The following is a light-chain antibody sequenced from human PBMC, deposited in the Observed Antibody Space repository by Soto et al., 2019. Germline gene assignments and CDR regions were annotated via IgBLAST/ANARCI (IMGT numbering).Light chain of an antibody. CDR1: QRINSW. J-gene: IGKJ2*02. Sequence: DIQMTQSPSTLSASVGDRVTITCRASQRINSWLAWYQQKPGKAPRLLIYKASTLESGVPSRFSGSESGTEFTLTISSLQPDDFATYYCQQYYSYCTFGQGTKLEIK. CDR2: KAS. CDR3: QQYYSYCT. V-gene: IGKV1-5*03.